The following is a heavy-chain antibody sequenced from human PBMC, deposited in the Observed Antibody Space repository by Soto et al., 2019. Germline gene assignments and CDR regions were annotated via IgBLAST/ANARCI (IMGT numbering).Heavy chain of an antibody. CDR3: ARDYASSGYWGDAFDI. Sequence: TLSLTGTVSGGSISSGGYYWSWIRQPPGKGLEWIGYIYYSGNTYYNPSFKSRLTISVDTSKNQFSLNLSSVTAADTAVYYCARDYASSGYWGDAFDIWGQGTMVTVSS. V-gene: IGHV4-31*03. CDR1: GGSISSGGYY. CDR2: IYYSGNT. D-gene: IGHD3-22*01. J-gene: IGHJ3*02.